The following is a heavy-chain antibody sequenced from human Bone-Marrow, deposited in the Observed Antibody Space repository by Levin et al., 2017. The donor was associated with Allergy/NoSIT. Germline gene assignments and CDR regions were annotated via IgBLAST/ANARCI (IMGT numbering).Heavy chain of an antibody. V-gene: IGHV3-74*01. CDR3: TRGYMTMSTITVGH. D-gene: IGHD5/OR15-5a*01. CDR1: GFTFSNYW. Sequence: PGGSLRLSCAASGFTFSNYWMLWVRQAPGKGLVWVSRINGDGSSTTYADSVKGRFTISRDNAKNTLYLQMNSLRGEDTALYYCTRGYMTMSTITVGHWGQGTLVTVSS. CDR2: INGDGSST. J-gene: IGHJ5*02.